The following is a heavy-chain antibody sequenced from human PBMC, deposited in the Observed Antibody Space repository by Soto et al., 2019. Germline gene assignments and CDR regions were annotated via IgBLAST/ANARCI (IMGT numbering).Heavy chain of an antibody. D-gene: IGHD3-3*01. CDR1: GGSINGHY. J-gene: IGHJ4*02. CDR3: ARVFGNFWSGYHVDF. CDR2: IYYSEAT. Sequence: SETLSLTCTVPGGSINGHYWSWIRQAPGKGLEWVGHIYYSEATHYNPSLKSRLTLSADTSKNQISLRLTSVTAADAAVYYCARVFGNFWSGYHVDFWGQGTLVTVSS. V-gene: IGHV4-59*11.